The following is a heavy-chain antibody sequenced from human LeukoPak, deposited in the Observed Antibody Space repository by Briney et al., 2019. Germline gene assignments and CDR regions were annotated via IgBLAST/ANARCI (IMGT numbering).Heavy chain of an antibody. CDR1: GDSVSISSAT. V-gene: IGHV6-1*01. Sequence: SQTLSLTCALSGDSVSISSATWNWIRQSPSRGLEWLGRTYFRSSWYSDYAVSVESRITIDPDTSNNQFSLQLHSVTTEDTAVYYCGRRGEAFDIWGQGTMVVVSS. J-gene: IGHJ3*02. CDR3: GRRGEAFDI. D-gene: IGHD3-10*01. CDR2: TYFRSSWYS.